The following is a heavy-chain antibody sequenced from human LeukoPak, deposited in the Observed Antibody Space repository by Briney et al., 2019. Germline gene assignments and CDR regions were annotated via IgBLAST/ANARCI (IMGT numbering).Heavy chain of an antibody. V-gene: IGHV3-30*02. Sequence: GGSLTLSCAVSGFTFSSYGMHWVRQAPGKGLEWVTFIRYDGSNKYYADSVKGRFTISRDNSENTLFLQMNNLRADDTAVYYCARTYYDYCSGPYAFDIWGQGTMVTVSS. CDR3: ARTYYDYCSGPYAFDI. J-gene: IGHJ3*02. CDR1: GFTFSSYG. D-gene: IGHD3-3*01. CDR2: IRYDGSNK.